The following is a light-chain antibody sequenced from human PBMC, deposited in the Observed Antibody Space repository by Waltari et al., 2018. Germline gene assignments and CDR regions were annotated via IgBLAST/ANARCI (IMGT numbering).Light chain of an antibody. J-gene: IGLJ3*02. V-gene: IGLV4-69*01. CDR2: FNSDGTH. Sequence: QLVLTQSPSASASLGASVKLTCTLSSGHSSNVIAWLQQQPEKGPRFLMNFNSDGTHSKGDEIPERFSGFCSGAERYLTISRLQSEDEAGDYCRTGGHGTWVFGGGTKLTVL. CDR3: RTGGHGTWV. CDR1: SGHSSNV.